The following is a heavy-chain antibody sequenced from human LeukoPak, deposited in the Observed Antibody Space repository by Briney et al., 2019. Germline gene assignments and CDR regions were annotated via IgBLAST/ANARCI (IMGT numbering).Heavy chain of an antibody. Sequence: PGGSLRLSCAASGFTFSSYGMHWVRQAPGKGLEWVAVIWYDGSNKYYADSERGRFTISRDNSKNTLYLQMNRLRAEDTAVYYCARTMRRILTGYYSLDSWGQGTLVTVSS. CDR1: GFTFSSYG. CDR3: ARTMRRILTGYYSLDS. V-gene: IGHV3-33*01. CDR2: IWYDGSNK. J-gene: IGHJ4*02. D-gene: IGHD3-9*01.